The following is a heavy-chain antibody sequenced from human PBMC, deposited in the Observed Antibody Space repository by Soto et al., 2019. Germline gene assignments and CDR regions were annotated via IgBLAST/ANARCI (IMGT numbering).Heavy chain of an antibody. D-gene: IGHD3-3*01. Sequence: GASVKVSCKASGGTFNNYPITWVRQAPGQGLEWMGGSIPIFGTANYAQKFQGRVTITADESTSTAYMELSSLRSEDTAVYYCASQDDFWSGYAYGMDVWGQGTTVTVSS. CDR1: GGTFNNYP. CDR2: SIPIFGTA. J-gene: IGHJ6*02. CDR3: ASQDDFWSGYAYGMDV. V-gene: IGHV1-69*13.